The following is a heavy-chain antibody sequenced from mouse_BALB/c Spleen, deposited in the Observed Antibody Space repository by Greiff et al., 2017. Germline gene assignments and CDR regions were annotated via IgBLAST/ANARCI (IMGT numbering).Heavy chain of an antibody. CDR1: GFTFSSFG. CDR2: ISSGSSTI. CDR3: ARLPSDGFYAMDY. Sequence: EVHLVESGGGLVQPGGSRKLSCAASGFTFSSFGMHWVRQAPEKGLEWVAYISSGSSTIYYADTVKGRFTISRDNPKNTLFLQMTSLRSEDTAMYYCARLPSDGFYAMDYWGQGTSVTVSS. V-gene: IGHV5-17*02. D-gene: IGHD2-3*01. J-gene: IGHJ4*01.